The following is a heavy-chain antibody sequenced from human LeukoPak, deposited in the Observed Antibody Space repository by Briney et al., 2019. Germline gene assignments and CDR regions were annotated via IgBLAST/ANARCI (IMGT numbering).Heavy chain of an antibody. Sequence: GGSLRLSCAASGFTFSSYAMHWVRQAPGKGLEWGAVISYDGSNKYYADSVKGRFTISRDNSKNTLYLQMNSLRAEDTAVYYCARDGYGSGSHVDYWGQGTLVTVSS. D-gene: IGHD3-10*01. V-gene: IGHV3-30-3*01. CDR1: GFTFSSYA. CDR2: ISYDGSNK. J-gene: IGHJ4*02. CDR3: ARDGYGSGSHVDY.